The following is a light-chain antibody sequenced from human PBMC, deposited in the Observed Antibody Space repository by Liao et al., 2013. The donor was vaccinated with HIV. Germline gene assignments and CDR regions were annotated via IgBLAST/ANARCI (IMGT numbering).Light chain of an antibody. CDR3: QAWDGTTVI. CDR1: KLGQKY. CDR2: EDD. Sequence: SSELTQAPSVSVSPGQTASITCSGDKLGQKYAWWYQQRPGQSPVLVIYEDDKRPSGIPDRFSGSNSGNTATLTVSGTQALDEADYYCQAWDGTTVIFGGGTKLTVL. J-gene: IGLJ2*01. V-gene: IGLV3-1*01.